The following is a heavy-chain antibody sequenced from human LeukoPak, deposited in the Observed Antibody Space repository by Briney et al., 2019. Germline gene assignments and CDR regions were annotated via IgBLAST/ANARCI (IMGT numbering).Heavy chain of an antibody. D-gene: IGHD1-26*01. CDR1: RFTFSSYS. J-gene: IGHJ4*02. Sequence: GGSLRLSCAASRFTFSSYSMNWVRQAPGKGLEWVSYISSSGSTIYYADSVKGRFTISRDNAKNSLYLQMNSLRAEDTAVYYCARPQAPGSYGSLYFDYWGQGTLVTVSS. CDR2: ISSSGSTI. CDR3: ARPQAPGSYGSLYFDY. V-gene: IGHV3-48*04.